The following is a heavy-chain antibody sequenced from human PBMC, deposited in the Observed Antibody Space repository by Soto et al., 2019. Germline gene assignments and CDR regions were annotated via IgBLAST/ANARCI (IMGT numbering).Heavy chain of an antibody. J-gene: IGHJ6*03. CDR2: IYYSGST. CDR1: GGSISSYY. CDR3: ARVRTGTEVGFYYYYMDV. Sequence: SETLSLTCTVSGGSISSYYWSWIRQPPGKGLEWIGYIYYSGSTNYNPSLKSRVTISVDTSKNQFSLKLSSVTAADTAVYYCARVRTGTEVGFYYYYMDVWGKGTTVTVSS. D-gene: IGHD1-7*01. V-gene: IGHV4-59*01.